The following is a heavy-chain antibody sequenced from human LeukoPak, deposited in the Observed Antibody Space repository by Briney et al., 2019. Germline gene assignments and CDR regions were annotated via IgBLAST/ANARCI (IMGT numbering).Heavy chain of an antibody. CDR1: SGTISSSSYH. J-gene: IGHJ6*03. V-gene: IGHV4-39*06. CDR3: AMTPYDDYDMDV. CDR2: IYYRGRT. Sequence: WETLSLTCTVSSGTISSSSYHWGWLRQPPGKGLEWSRSIYYRGRTYYNPALKSRVTISADTTKNQYPLKLSSMSDDATVVYCSAMTPYDDYDMDVWGKGTPVTVSS.